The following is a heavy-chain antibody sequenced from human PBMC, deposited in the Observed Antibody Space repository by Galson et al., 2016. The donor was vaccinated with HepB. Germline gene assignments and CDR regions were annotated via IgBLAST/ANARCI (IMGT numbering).Heavy chain of an antibody. V-gene: IGHV3-53*01. J-gene: IGHJ4*02. Sequence: SLRLSCAASGFTFSTYGMSWVRQAPGKGLEWVSVIYSGGCTYYADSVKGRFTIFRDNSKNTLYLQMNSLRVEDTAVYFCARSAPDYDILTGYYIGGKYYFDFWGQGTLVTVSS. CDR2: IYSGGCT. D-gene: IGHD3-9*01. CDR1: GFTFSTYG. CDR3: ARSAPDYDILTGYYIGGKYYFDF.